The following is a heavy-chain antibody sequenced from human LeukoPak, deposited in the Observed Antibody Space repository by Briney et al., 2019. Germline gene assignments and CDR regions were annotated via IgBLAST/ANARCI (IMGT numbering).Heavy chain of an antibody. CDR3: ASTPYYDFWSGYYNFDY. D-gene: IGHD3-3*01. J-gene: IGHJ4*02. CDR1: GGSISSYY. CDR2: IYTSGST. V-gene: IGHV4-4*09. Sequence: SETLSLTCTVSGGSISSYYWSWIRQPPGKGLEWIGYIYTSGSTNYNPSLKSRVTISVDTSKNQFSLKLSSVTAADTAVYYCASTPYYDFWSGYYNFDYWGQGTLVTVSS.